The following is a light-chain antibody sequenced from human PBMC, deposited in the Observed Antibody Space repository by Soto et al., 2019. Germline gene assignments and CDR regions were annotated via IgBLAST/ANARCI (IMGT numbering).Light chain of an antibody. CDR2: LGS. V-gene: IGKV2-28*01. J-gene: IGKJ4*01. CDR1: QSLLHSNGYNY. Sequence: DIVMTQSPLSLPVAPGEPASISCRSSQSLLHSNGYNYLDWYLQKPGQSPQLLIYLGSNRASGVPDRFGGSGSGTDFTLKISRVEAEDVGVYYCMQALQNPLTFGGGTKVEIK. CDR3: MQALQNPLT.